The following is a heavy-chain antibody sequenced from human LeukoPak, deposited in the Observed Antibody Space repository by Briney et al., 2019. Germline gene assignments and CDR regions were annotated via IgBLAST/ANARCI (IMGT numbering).Heavy chain of an antibody. CDR3: AKLPSSYYLSWVDY. CDR2: ISGSGGST. Sequence: GGSLRLSCAASGFTFSSYAMSWVRQAPGKGLEWVSVISGSGGSTYYADSVKGRFTISRDKSKNTLYLQMNSLRAEDTAVYYCAKLPSSYYLSWVDYWGQGTLVTVSS. V-gene: IGHV3-23*01. CDR1: GFTFSSYA. D-gene: IGHD3-22*01. J-gene: IGHJ4*02.